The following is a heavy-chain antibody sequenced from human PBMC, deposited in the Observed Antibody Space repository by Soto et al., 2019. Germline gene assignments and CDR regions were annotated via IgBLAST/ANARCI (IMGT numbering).Heavy chain of an antibody. V-gene: IGHV3-33*06. Sequence: QVQLVESGGGVVQPGKSLRLSCVASGSMFTSYGIHWVRQAPGKGLEWVALIWYDGSNTFYADSVKGRFTVSRDNSKKTVYLQMNSLRGEDTAVYYCAKGAARLLFPLFDPWGQGTLVIVSS. CDR2: IWYDGSNT. CDR3: AKGAARLLFPLFDP. CDR1: GSMFTSYG. D-gene: IGHD6-25*01. J-gene: IGHJ5*02.